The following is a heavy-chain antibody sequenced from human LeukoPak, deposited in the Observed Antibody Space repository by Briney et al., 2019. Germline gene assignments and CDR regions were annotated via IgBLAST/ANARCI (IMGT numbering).Heavy chain of an antibody. J-gene: IGHJ2*01. V-gene: IGHV4-59*05. Sequence: SETLSLTCTVSGGSFNSHYWNWIRQPPGKGLEWIGSIYYSGSTYYNPSLKSRVTISVDTSKNQFSLKLSSVTAADTAVYYCARATVLGWYFDLWGRGTLVTVSS. CDR1: GGSFNSHY. CDR2: IYYSGST. D-gene: IGHD4-17*01. CDR3: ARATVLGWYFDL.